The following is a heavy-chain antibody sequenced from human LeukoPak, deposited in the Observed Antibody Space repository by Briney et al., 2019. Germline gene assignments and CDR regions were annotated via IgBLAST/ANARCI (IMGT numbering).Heavy chain of an antibody. J-gene: IGHJ5*02. CDR1: GGSISSYY. CDR2: IYYSGST. V-gene: IGHV4-59*08. CDR3: ARAHSSSWYLWFDP. Sequence: PSETLSLTCTVSGGSISSYYWSWIRQPPGKGLEWIGYIYYSGSTNYNPSLKSRVTMSVDTSKNQFSLKLSSVTAADTAVYYCARAHSSSWYLWFDPWGQGTLVTVSS. D-gene: IGHD6-13*01.